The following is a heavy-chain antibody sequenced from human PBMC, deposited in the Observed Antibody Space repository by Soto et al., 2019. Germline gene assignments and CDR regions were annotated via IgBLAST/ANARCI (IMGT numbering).Heavy chain of an antibody. V-gene: IGHV3-13*01. CDR1: GFTFSSYD. D-gene: IGHD6-6*01. Sequence: QTGGSLRLSCAASGFTFSSYDMHWVRQATGKGLEWVSAIGTAGDTYYPGSVKGRFTISRENAKNSLYLQMNSLRAGDTAVYYCARGVGSSGWFDPWGQGTLVTVSS. CDR3: ARGVGSSGWFDP. CDR2: IGTAGDT. J-gene: IGHJ5*02.